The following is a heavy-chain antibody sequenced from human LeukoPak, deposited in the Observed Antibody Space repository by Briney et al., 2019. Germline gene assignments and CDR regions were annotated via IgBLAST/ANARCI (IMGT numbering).Heavy chain of an antibody. V-gene: IGHV3-74*01. J-gene: IGHJ4*02. CDR3: VRDFRSADY. Sequence: GGSLRLSCAASGFTFSSHWMNWVRQAPNKGLMWVSHISPDGSDTAYADSVKGRFTISRDDAKNMMFLQMNSLRADDTAVYYCVRDFRSADYWGQGILVTVSS. CDR1: GFTFSSHW. CDR2: ISPDGSDT.